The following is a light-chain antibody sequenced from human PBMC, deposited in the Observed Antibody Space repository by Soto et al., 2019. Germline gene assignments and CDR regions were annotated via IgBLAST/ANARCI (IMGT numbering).Light chain of an antibody. J-gene: IGLJ1*01. V-gene: IGLV1-51*01. Sequence: QSVMTQPPSVSAAPGQKVTISCSGSSSNIGGNSVSWYQQLPGTAPKLLISDADKRPSGIPDRFSGSKSGTSATLGITLFQTGYEADYYCGSWDSSLGAYVFATGTKLTVL. CDR3: GSWDSSLGAYV. CDR1: SSNIGGNS. CDR2: DAD.